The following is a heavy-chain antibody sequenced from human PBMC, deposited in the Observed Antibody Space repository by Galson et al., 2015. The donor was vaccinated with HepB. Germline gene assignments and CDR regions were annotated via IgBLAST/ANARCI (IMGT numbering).Heavy chain of an antibody. CDR2: IRSDSTT. CDR1: GFIFNRHD. CDR3: ARGLIRGDGSRSYGMDI. J-gene: IGHJ6*02. D-gene: IGHD3-10*01. Sequence: SLRLSCAASGFIFNRHDMNWVRQAPGKGLAWVSSIRSDSTTYYADSVKGRFTISRDNAKNSLYLQMNSLRDEDTAVYYCARGLIRGDGSRSYGMDIRGQGTTVTVSS. V-gene: IGHV3-48*02.